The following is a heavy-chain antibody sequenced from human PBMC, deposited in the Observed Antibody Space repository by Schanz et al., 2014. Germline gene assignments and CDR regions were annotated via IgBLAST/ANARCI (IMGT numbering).Heavy chain of an antibody. Sequence: EVQLLESGGGLVQPGESLRLSCAASGFSFSSYTMSWARQTPGKGLEWVSSITTGGNTYYRDSVKGRFIVSRDNSKNTLYLEMNRLRVDDTAVYYCSKDKQGSRSDDSWGQGTLVTGSS. CDR3: SKDKQGSRSDDS. CDR2: ITTGGNT. V-gene: IGHV3-23*01. CDR1: GFSFSSYT. D-gene: IGHD2-15*01. J-gene: IGHJ5*01.